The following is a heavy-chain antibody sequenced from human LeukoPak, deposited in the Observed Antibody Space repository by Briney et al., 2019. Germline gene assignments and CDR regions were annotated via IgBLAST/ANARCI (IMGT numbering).Heavy chain of an antibody. D-gene: IGHD2-21*01. Sequence: SETLSLTCSVSGASISGYYWSWIRQPPGKGLEYIGCTYSTGSTNYNPSLKSRVTISVDTSKNQFSLNLTSVTAADTALYYCARGGETYLNWCDLWGQGTLVTVSS. J-gene: IGHJ5*02. V-gene: IGHV4-59*01. CDR2: TYSTGST. CDR1: GASISGYY. CDR3: ARGGETYLNWCDL.